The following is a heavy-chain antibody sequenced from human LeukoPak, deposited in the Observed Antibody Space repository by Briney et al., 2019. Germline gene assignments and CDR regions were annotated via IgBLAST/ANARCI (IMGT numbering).Heavy chain of an antibody. CDR2: ISGSGGTT. Sequence: GGSLRLSCAASRFTFSSYAMSWVRQAPGKGLEWVSGISGSGGTTYYADSVKGRFTISRDNSKNTLYLQMNSLRAEDTAVYYCAKDRLTLDAFDIWGQGTMVTVSS. CDR1: RFTFSSYA. CDR3: AKDRLTLDAFDI. J-gene: IGHJ3*02. V-gene: IGHV3-23*01.